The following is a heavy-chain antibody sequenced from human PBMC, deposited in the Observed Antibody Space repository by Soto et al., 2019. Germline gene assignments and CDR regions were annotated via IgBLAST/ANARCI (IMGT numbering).Heavy chain of an antibody. V-gene: IGHV1-3*01. CDR1: GYTFTSYA. CDR3: ARDPQGGNYYDSSGYYAWFDP. Sequence: EASVKVSRKASGYTFTSYAMHWVRQAPGQRLEWMGWINAGNGNTKYSQKFQGRVTITRDTSASTAYMELSSLRSEDTAVYYCARDPQGGNYYDSSGYYAWFDPWGQGTLVTVSS. CDR2: INAGNGNT. D-gene: IGHD3-22*01. J-gene: IGHJ5*02.